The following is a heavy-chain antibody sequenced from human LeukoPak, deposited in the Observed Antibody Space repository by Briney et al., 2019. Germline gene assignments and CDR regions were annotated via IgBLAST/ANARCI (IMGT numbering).Heavy chain of an antibody. CDR3: TTGVRSGYYPY. CDR2: IQNKADGGTT. Sequence: GGSLRLSCEASGFTFSNAWMTWVRQTPGKGLEWVGRIQNKADGGTTEYAAPVKGRFIVSSDFSKNKVYLQMNSLTTEDTAVYYCTTGVRSGYYPYWGQGTLVTVSS. J-gene: IGHJ4*02. CDR1: GFTFSNAW. V-gene: IGHV3-15*07. D-gene: IGHD3-22*01.